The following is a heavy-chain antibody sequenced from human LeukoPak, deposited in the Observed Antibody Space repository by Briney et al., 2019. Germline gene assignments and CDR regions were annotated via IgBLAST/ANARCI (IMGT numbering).Heavy chain of an antibody. CDR3: ARYRGSTDAYFDY. Sequence: GESLKISCKGSGYSFTTYWIGWVRQMPGKGLEWMGIIYPGDSDTRYSPSFQGQVTISADKSISTAYLQWSSLKASDTAMYFCARYRGSTDAYFDYWGQGTLVTDSS. CDR1: GYSFTTYW. D-gene: IGHD3-16*02. V-gene: IGHV5-51*01. CDR2: IYPGDSDT. J-gene: IGHJ4*02.